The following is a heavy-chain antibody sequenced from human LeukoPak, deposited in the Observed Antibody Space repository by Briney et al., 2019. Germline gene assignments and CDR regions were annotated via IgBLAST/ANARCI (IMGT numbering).Heavy chain of an antibody. J-gene: IGHJ4*02. V-gene: IGHV1-46*01. CDR2: INPSGGST. D-gene: IGHD5-18*01. CDR3: ARDGEHTAMVTYYFDY. Sequence: ASVNVSFKTSGYTFTSYYMHWVRQAPGQGREWMGIINPSGGSTSYAQKFQGRVTMTRDTSTSTVYMELSSLRSEDTAVYYCARDGEHTAMVTYYFDYWGQGTLVTVSS. CDR1: GYTFTSYY.